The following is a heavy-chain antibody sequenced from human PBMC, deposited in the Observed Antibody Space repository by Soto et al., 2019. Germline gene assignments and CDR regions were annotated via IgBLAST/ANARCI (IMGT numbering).Heavy chain of an antibody. V-gene: IGHV3-66*04. Sequence: PGGSLRLSCTASAFTVSNYDMSWFRQAPGKGLEWVSIIYAGGTTYYTDSVKGRFTISRDSSKNTLFLQMNSLRAEDTAVYYCAKQGGYCSSTSCYGWFDPWGQGT. CDR3: AKQGGYCSSTSCYGWFDP. J-gene: IGHJ5*02. CDR2: IYAGGTT. D-gene: IGHD2-2*03. CDR1: AFTVSNYD.